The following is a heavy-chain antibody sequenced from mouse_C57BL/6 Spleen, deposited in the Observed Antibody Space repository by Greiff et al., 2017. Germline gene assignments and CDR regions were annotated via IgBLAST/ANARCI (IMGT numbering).Heavy chain of an antibody. J-gene: IGHJ2*01. Sequence: VQLQQSGPGLVKPSQSLSLTCSVTGYSITSGYYWNWIRQFLGNKLEWMGYISYDGSNNYNPSLKNRISITRDTSKNQFFLKLNSVTTEDTATYYCARDGYYSFDYWGQGTTLTVSS. CDR2: ISYDGSN. V-gene: IGHV3-6*01. CDR1: GYSITSGYY. D-gene: IGHD2-3*01. CDR3: ARDGYYSFDY.